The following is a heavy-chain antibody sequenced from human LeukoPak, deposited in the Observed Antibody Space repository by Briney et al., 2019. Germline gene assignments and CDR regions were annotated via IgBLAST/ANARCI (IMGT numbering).Heavy chain of an antibody. D-gene: IGHD6-19*01. V-gene: IGHV3-30*18. CDR1: GFTFSRYG. Sequence: GGSLTLSCAASGFTFSRYGMHWVRQAPGKGLEWVAVTSYDESTKYYADSVKGRFTISRDNSKNTLYLQMNSLRAEDTAVYYCAKAFRETGYSSGWYYFDSWGQGTLVTVST. CDR3: AKAFRETGYSSGWYYFDS. J-gene: IGHJ4*02. CDR2: TSYDESTK.